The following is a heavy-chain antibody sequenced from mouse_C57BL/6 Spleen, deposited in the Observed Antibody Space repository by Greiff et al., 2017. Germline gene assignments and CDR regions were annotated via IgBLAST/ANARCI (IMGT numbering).Heavy chain of an antibody. V-gene: IGHV1-76*01. CDR3: ARSAALYFDV. J-gene: IGHJ1*03. CDR2: IYPGSGNT. CDR1: GYTFTDYH. Sequence: QVQLQQSGAELVRPGASVKLSCKASGYTFTDYHINRVKQRPGQGLEWISRIYPGSGNTYYNEKFKGKATLTAEKSSSTAYMQLSSLTSEDSAVYFCARSAALYFDVWGTGTTVTVSS.